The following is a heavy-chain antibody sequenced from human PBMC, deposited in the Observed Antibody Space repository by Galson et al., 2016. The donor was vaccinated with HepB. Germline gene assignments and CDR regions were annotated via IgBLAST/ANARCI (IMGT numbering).Heavy chain of an antibody. CDR1: GFSFSGLW. D-gene: IGHD6-19*01. J-gene: IGHJ4*02. V-gene: IGHV3-7*03. CDR2: IKQDGSEQ. Sequence: SLRLSCAASGFSFSGLWMNWVRQTPGKGLEWVAIIKQDGSEQKYVDSVKGQFTISRDNAKNSVYLQMNSLRGEDTAVYYCVGGAGWLPDDWGQGTLVTVSS. CDR3: VGGAGWLPDD.